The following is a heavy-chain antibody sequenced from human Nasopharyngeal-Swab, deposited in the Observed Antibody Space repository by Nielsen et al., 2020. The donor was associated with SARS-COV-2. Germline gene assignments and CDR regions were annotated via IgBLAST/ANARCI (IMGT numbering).Heavy chain of an antibody. CDR3: ARGRDFSFDS. CDR1: GDSVSSHSAG. D-gene: IGHD3-3*01. V-gene: IGHV6-1*01. Sequence: SQTLSLTCAISGDSVSSHSAGCNWIRQSPSRGLEWLGRTLYRSKWYNDYAEAVKSRLAVNPDTSKNQFSLQLNSVTPEDTAVYYCARGRDFSFDSWGQGTLVTASS. CDR2: TLYRSKWYN. J-gene: IGHJ4*02.